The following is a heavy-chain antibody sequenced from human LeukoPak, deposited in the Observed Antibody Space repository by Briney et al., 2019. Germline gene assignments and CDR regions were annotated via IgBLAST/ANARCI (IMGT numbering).Heavy chain of an antibody. CDR1: GFTFSSYA. CDR2: ISGSGGST. V-gene: IGHV3-23*01. Sequence: GGSLRLSCAASGFTFSSYAMSWVRQAPGKGLEWVSAISGSGGSTYYADSVKGRFTISRDNSKNTLYLQMNSLRAEDTAVYYCAKDHCGGDCYSDDAFDIWGQGTMVTVSS. CDR3: AKDHCGGDCYSDDAFDI. D-gene: IGHD2-21*02. J-gene: IGHJ3*02.